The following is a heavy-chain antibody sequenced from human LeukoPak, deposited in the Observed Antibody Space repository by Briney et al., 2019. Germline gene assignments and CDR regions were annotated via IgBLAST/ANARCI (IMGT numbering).Heavy chain of an antibody. V-gene: IGHV4-30-4*01. D-gene: IGHD2-15*01. CDR1: GGSISRGDYY. CDR2: IYYSGST. CDR3: ARVAEGYCSGGSCYDYYFDY. Sequence: SETLSLTCTVSGGSISRGDYYWSWIRQPPGKGLEWIGYIYYSGSTYYNPSLKSRVTISVDTSKNQFSLKLSSVTAADTAVYYCARVAEGYCSGGSCYDYYFDYWGQGTLVTVSS. J-gene: IGHJ4*02.